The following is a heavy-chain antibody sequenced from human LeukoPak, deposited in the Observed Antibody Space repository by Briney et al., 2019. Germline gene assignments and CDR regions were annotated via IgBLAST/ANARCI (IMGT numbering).Heavy chain of an antibody. V-gene: IGHV3-9*01. J-gene: IGHJ4*02. CDR1: GFTFDDYA. CDR3: ARDLYGGNSV. D-gene: IGHD4-23*01. CDR2: ISWNSGSI. Sequence: PGRSLRLSCAASGFTFDDYAMHWVRQAPGKGLEWVSGISWNSGSIGYADSVKGRFTISRDNAKNSLYLQMNSLRAEDTAVYYCARDLYGGNSVWGQGTLVTVSS.